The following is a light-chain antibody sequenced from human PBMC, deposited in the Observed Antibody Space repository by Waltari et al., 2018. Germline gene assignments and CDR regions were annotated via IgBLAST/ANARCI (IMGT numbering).Light chain of an antibody. J-gene: IGKJ1*01. CDR1: QSVSRA. CDR2: GAS. V-gene: IGKV3-20*01. CDR3: QHYLRLPVT. Sequence: ELVLTQSPGTLSLPLGERATLSCRASQSVSRAVTCSQQEPGQAPRLLSYGASTRATGIPDRFSGSGSGTDFSLTISRLEPDDFAVYYCQHYLRLPVTFGQGTTVEI.